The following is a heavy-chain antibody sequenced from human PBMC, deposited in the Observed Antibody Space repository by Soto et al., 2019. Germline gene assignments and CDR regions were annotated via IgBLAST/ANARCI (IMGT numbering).Heavy chain of an antibody. V-gene: IGHV3-33*01. CDR3: ARDGDVNTGFGKDY. CDR2: IWHDGGNK. J-gene: IGHJ4*02. Sequence: QVQLVESGGGVVQPGRSLRLSCAASGFTFSSYGMHWVRQAPGKGLEWVAFIWHDGGNKFYAESVKGWFTISRDNSKNTLYLQMTSLSAEDTAMYYCARDGDVNTGFGKDYWGQGTLVTVSS. D-gene: IGHD3-16*01. CDR1: GFTFSSYG.